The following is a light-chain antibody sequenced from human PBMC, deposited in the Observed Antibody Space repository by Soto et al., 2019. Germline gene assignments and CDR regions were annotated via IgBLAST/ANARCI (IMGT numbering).Light chain of an antibody. V-gene: IGKV1-9*01. CDR1: QDIKTY. CDR2: GTF. CDR3: QHLNNYPPFT. J-gene: IGKJ3*01. Sequence: IQLTQSPSSLSASVGDRVSTTCRASQDIKTYLAWYQQKRGKAPKLLISGTFTLQSGVPSRFNGSGSGTDFTLTISRLQPEDFATYYCQHLNNYPPFTFGPGTKVDLE.